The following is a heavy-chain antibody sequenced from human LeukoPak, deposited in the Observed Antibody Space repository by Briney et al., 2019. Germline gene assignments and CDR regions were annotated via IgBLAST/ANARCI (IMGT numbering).Heavy chain of an antibody. J-gene: IGHJ2*01. V-gene: IGHV4-39*01. D-gene: IGHD3-22*01. CDR2: IYYSGST. CDR3: ARGVSMIVVVIHDWYFDL. CDR1: GGSISGSSYY. Sequence: SETLSLTCTVSGGSISGSSYYWGWIRQPPGKGLEWIVSIYYSGSTYYNPSLKSRVTISVDTSKNQFSLKLSSVTAADTAVYYCARGVSMIVVVIHDWYFDLWGRGTLVTVSS.